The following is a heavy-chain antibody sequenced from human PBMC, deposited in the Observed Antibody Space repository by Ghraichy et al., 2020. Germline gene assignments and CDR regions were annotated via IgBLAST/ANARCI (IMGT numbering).Heavy chain of an antibody. D-gene: IGHD5-18*01. J-gene: IGHJ4*02. CDR3: AGAGYMYGVNREFDY. CDR2: IYHGEST. CDR1: GFSIRNGHY. Sequence: SETLSLTCSVSGFSIRNGHYWGCIRLPPGKRLEWIGSIYHGESTHYNPSLKSDVTISVDSSENQFSMRLRSVTAADTAVYYCAGAGYMYGVNREFDYWGQGTLVTVSS. V-gene: IGHV4-38-2*02.